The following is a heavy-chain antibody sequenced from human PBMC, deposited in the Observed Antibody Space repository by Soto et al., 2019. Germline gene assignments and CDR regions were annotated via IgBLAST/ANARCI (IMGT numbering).Heavy chain of an antibody. Sequence: GGSLILSWAASGFTFSGSAMHWVRQASGKGLEWVGRIRSKANSYATAYAASVKGRFTISRDDSKNTAYLQMNSLKTEDTAVYYCTRPDSDVYTSGYSYGYSYYYGMDVWGQGTTVTVSS. CDR2: IRSKANSYAT. D-gene: IGHD5-18*01. J-gene: IGHJ6*02. V-gene: IGHV3-73*01. CDR3: TRPDSDVYTSGYSYGYSYYYGMDV. CDR1: GFTFSGSA.